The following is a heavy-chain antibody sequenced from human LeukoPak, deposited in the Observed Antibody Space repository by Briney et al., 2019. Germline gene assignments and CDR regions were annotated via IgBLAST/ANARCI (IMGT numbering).Heavy chain of an antibody. Sequence: SVKVSCKASGGTFSSYAISWVRQAPGQGLEWMGGIIPIFGTANYAQKFQGRVTITADESTSTAYMELSSLRSEDTAVYYCARLHPVQGYRESGYYYYYGMDVWGKGTTVTVSS. CDR3: ARLHPVQGYRESGYYYYYGMDV. CDR2: IIPIFGTA. V-gene: IGHV1-69*13. J-gene: IGHJ6*04. CDR1: GGTFSSYA. D-gene: IGHD5-18*01.